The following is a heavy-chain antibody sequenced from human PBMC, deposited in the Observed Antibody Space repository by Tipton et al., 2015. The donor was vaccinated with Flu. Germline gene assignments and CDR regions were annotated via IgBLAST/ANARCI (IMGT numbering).Heavy chain of an antibody. V-gene: IGHV4-59*01. Sequence: TLSLTCTVSGGSINSYYWSWIRQSPGKGLEWIGNVYYSGSTSYDPSFKSRVTISVDTSKNQFSLKLTSVSAADTAVYYCSRGGYGVAFDIWGQGTEVTVSS. CDR1: GGSINSYY. J-gene: IGHJ3*02. D-gene: IGHD2-15*01. CDR2: VYYSGST. CDR3: SRGGYGVAFDI.